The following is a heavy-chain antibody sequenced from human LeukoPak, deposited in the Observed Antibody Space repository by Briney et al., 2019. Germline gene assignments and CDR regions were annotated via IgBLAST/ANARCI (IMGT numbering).Heavy chain of an antibody. J-gene: IGHJ4*02. CDR1: GGSISSSSYY. V-gene: IGHV4-39*07. D-gene: IGHD2-21*01. CDR2: IYYSGST. Sequence: SETLSLTCTVSGGSISSSSYYWGWIRQPPGKGLEWIGSIYYSGSTYYNPSLKSRVTISVDTSKNQFSLKLSSVTAAGTAVYYCARDHCIYCAFDYWGQGTLVTVSS. CDR3: ARDHCIYCAFDY.